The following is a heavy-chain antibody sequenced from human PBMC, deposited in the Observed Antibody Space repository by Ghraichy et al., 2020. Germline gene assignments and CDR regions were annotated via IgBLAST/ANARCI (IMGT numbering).Heavy chain of an antibody. CDR2: IYYSGST. V-gene: IGHV4-59*01. CDR3: ARDRETYGYFDY. CDR1: GGSISSYY. D-gene: IGHD3-10*01. J-gene: IGHJ4*02. Sequence: SETLSLTCTVSGGSISSYYWSWIRQPPGKGLEWIGYIYYSGSTNYNPSLKSRVTISVDTSKNQFSLKLSSVTAADTAVYYCARDRETYGYFDYWGQGTLVIVSS.